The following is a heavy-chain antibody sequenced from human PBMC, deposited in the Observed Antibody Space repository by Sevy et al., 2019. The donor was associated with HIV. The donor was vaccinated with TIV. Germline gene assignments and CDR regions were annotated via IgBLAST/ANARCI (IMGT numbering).Heavy chain of an antibody. CDR3: AKEPIAVAYSNWFDP. CDR2: ISYDGSNK. D-gene: IGHD6-19*01. J-gene: IGHJ5*02. Sequence: GGSLRLSCAASGFTFSSYGMHWVSQAPGKGLEWVAVISYDGSNKYYADSVKGRFTISRDNSKNTLYLQMNSLRAEDTAVYYCAKEPIAVAYSNWFDPWGQGTLVTVSS. V-gene: IGHV3-30*18. CDR1: GFTFSSYG.